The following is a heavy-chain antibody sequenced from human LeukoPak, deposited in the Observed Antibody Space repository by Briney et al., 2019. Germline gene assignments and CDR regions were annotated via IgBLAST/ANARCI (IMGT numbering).Heavy chain of an antibody. V-gene: IGHV3-30-3*01. D-gene: IGHD3-3*01. CDR1: GFTFSSYA. Sequence: PGGSLRLSCAASGFTFSSYAMHWVRQAPGKGLEWVAVISYDGSNKYYADSVKGRFTISRDNSKNTLYLQMNSLRAEDTAVYYCARPGPYYDFWSGYYGFDYWGQGTLVTVSS. CDR2: ISYDGSNK. CDR3: ARPGPYYDFWSGYYGFDY. J-gene: IGHJ4*02.